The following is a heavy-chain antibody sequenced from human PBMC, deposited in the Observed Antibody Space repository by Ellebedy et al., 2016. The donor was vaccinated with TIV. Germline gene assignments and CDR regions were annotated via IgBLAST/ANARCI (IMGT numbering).Heavy chain of an antibody. V-gene: IGHV3-30*18. CDR3: AKIFYSNRPASYFYYGMDV. J-gene: IGHJ6*02. CDR2: ISNDGSTE. CDR1: GFTFSVYG. Sequence: PGGSLRLSCVASGFTFSVYGMHWVRQAPGKGLEWVAVISNDGSTEDYADSVKGRFTISRDNSQSTLFLQMNSLRAEDTAVYYCAKIFYSNRPASYFYYGMDVWGQGTTVTVSS. D-gene: IGHD4-11*01.